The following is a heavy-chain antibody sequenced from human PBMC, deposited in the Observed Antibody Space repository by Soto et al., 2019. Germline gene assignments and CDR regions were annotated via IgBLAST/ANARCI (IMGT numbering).Heavy chain of an antibody. CDR2: ISYDGSNK. D-gene: IGHD4-17*01. J-gene: IGHJ4*02. CDR3: ARETTVTTLDY. V-gene: IGHV3-30-3*01. Sequence: GGSLRLSCAASGFTFSSYAMHWVRQAPGKGLEWVAVISYDGSNKYYADSVKGRFTISRDNSKNTLYLQMNSLRAEDTAVYYCARETTVTTLDYWGQGTLVTVSS. CDR1: GFTFSSYA.